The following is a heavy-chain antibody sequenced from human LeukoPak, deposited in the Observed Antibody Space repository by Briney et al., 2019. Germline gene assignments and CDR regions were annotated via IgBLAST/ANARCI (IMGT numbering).Heavy chain of an antibody. V-gene: IGHV4-61*02. CDR1: GGSISSGSYY. J-gene: IGHJ5*01. D-gene: IGHD3-16*02. CDR3: ARLSPNNYDYVWGSYRPILDS. CDR2: IYTSGST. Sequence: SETLSLTCTVSGGSISSGSYYWSWIRQPAGKGLEWIGRIYTSGSTNYNPSLKSRVTISVDTSKNQFSLKLSSVTAADTAVYYCARLSPNNYDYVWGSYRPILDSWGQGTLVTVSS.